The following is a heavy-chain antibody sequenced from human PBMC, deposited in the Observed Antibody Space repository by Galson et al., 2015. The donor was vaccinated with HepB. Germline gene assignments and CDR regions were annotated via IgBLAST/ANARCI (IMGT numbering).Heavy chain of an antibody. CDR1: GFTFSSYS. V-gene: IGHV3-48*01. CDR3: ARDGGPRGSGSYKALY. CDR2: ISSSSSTI. D-gene: IGHD3-10*01. J-gene: IGHJ4*02. Sequence: SLRLSCAASGFTFSSYSMNWVRQAPGKGLEWVSYISSSSSTIYYADSVKGRFTISRDNAKNSLYLQMNSLRAEDTAVYYCARDGGPRGSGSYKALYWGQGTLVTVSS.